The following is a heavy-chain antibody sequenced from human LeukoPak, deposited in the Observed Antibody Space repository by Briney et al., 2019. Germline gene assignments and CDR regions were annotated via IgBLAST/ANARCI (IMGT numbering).Heavy chain of an antibody. CDR3: TRGQSYCGADCYSD. CDR2: MYTGGGR. V-gene: IGHV3-66*01. CDR1: GFSVSNYY. D-gene: IGHD2-21*02. J-gene: IGHJ4*02. Sequence: LHGGSLRLSCAASGFSVSNYYMSWVCQPPGKGLEWVSVMYTGGGRYYGDSVKGRFTISRDNPKNTVFLQMNSLRVEDTALYYCTRGQSYCGADCYSDWGQGTLVTVSS.